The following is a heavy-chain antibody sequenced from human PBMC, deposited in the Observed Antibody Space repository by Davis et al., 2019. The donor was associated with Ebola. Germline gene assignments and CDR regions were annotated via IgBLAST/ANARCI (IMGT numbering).Heavy chain of an antibody. V-gene: IGHV3-7*01. CDR2: IKQDGSEK. D-gene: IGHD6-19*01. Sequence: GESLKISCAASGFTFSSYAMNWVRQAPGKGLEWVANIKQDGSEKNYVDSVKGRFTISRDNAKNSLYLQMSTLRVEDTAVYYCTGGSDWTFDDWGQGTLVTVSS. J-gene: IGHJ4*02. CDR3: TGGSDWTFDD. CDR1: GFTFSSYA.